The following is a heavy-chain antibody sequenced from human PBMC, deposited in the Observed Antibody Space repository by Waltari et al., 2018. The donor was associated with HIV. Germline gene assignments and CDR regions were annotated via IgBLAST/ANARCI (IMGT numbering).Heavy chain of an antibody. Sequence: EVQLVETGGGLIQPGGSLRLSCAASGFTVSSNYMSWVRQAPGKGLEWVSVIYSGGSKYYADSVKGRFTISRDNSKNTLYLQRNSLRAEDTAVYYCARQGDGAAFDIWGQGTMVTVSS. CDR3: ARQGDGAAFDI. CDR1: GFTVSSNY. CDR2: IYSGGSK. V-gene: IGHV3-53*02. D-gene: IGHD3-16*01. J-gene: IGHJ3*02.